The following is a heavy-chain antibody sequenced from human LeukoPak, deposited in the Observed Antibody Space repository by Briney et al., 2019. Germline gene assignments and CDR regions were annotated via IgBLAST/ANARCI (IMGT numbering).Heavy chain of an antibody. CDR1: GDSVSSNSAT. Sequence: SQTLSLTCAISGDSVSSNSATWTWIRQSPSRGLEWLGRTYYRSKWYNDYAVSVKSRITINPDTSKNQFSLQLSSVTPEDTAVYYCARVRSGYDLRRPQDAFDIWGQGTMVTVSS. V-gene: IGHV6-1*01. J-gene: IGHJ3*02. CDR3: ARVRSGYDLRRPQDAFDI. CDR2: TYYRSKWYN. D-gene: IGHD5-12*01.